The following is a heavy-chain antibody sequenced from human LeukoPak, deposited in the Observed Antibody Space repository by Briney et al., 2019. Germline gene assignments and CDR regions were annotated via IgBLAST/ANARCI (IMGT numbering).Heavy chain of an antibody. J-gene: IGHJ6*02. D-gene: IGHD2-21*01. CDR2: IYSGGST. Sequence: GGSLRLSCAASGFTVSSNYMSWVRQAPGKGLEWVSVIYSGGSTYYADSVKGRFTLSRDNSKNTLYLQMNSLRAEDTAVYYCARDLIGPYYYYGMDVWGQGTTVTVSS. CDR1: GFTVSSNY. V-gene: IGHV3-53*01. CDR3: ARDLIGPYYYYGMDV.